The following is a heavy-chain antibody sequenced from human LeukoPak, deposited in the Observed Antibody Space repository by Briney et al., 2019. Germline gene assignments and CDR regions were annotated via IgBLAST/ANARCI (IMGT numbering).Heavy chain of an antibody. CDR3: ASLTRDGYHFEW. CDR2: IYYNGST. CDR1: GGSISSSSYY. J-gene: IGHJ4*02. Sequence: PSETLSLTCTVSGGSISSSSYYWGWIRQPPGKGLEWIGSIYYNGSTYYKLSLKSRVTISVDTSKNQFSLSLRSVTAADTAVYYCASLTRDGYHFEWWGRGTPVTVSS. V-gene: IGHV4-39*07. D-gene: IGHD6-13*01.